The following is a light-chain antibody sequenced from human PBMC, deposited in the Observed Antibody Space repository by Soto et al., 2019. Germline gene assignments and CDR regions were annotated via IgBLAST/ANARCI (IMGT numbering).Light chain of an antibody. V-gene: IGLV2-14*01. Sequence: QSVLTQPASVSGSPGQSITISCTGTSSDVGGYDYVSWYQQHPDKAPQLIIYEVTDRPSGVSSRFSGSKSGNTASLTISGLQAEDEADYYCSSLTSGSTRVFGTGTKLTVL. CDR1: SSDVGGYDY. CDR2: EVT. CDR3: SSLTSGSTRV. J-gene: IGLJ1*01.